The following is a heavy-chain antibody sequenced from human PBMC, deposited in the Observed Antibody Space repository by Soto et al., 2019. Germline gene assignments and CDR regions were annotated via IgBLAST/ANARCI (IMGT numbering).Heavy chain of an antibody. CDR1: GFTFGDYA. CDR3: TRVHVGFGCSSTSCSNDAFDI. J-gene: IGHJ3*02. CDR2: IRSKAYGGTT. V-gene: IGHV3-49*03. Sequence: GGSLRLSCTASGFTFGDYAMSWFRQAPGKGLEWVGFIRSKAYGGTTEYAASVKGRFTISRDDSKSIAYLQMNSLKTEDTAVYYCTRVHVGFGCSSTSCSNDAFDIWGQGTMVTVSS. D-gene: IGHD2-2*01.